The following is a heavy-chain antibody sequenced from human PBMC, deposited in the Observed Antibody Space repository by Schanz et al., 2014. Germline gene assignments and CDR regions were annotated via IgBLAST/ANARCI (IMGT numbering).Heavy chain of an antibody. CDR1: GFTVSSNH. CDR3: AKGMGYCSGGTCYDYYYYGLDV. Sequence: VQLLDSGGGLVQPGGSLRLSCAVSGFTVSSNHMSWVRQAPGKGLEWVSDISSGSSYANYADSVKGRFTISRDNSENTLYLQMNSLSADDTAVFYCAKGMGYCSGGTCYDYYYYGLDVWGQGTTXTVSS. V-gene: IGHV3-11*03. D-gene: IGHD2-15*01. J-gene: IGHJ6*02. CDR2: ISSGSSYA.